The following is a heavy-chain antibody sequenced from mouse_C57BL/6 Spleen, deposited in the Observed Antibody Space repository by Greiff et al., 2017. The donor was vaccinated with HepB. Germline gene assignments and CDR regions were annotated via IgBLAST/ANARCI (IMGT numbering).Heavy chain of an antibody. CDR3: ARSRGYYYGSSYYFDY. Sequence: VQLQQPGTELVKPGASVKLSCKASGYTFTSYWMHWVKQRPGQGLEWIGNINPSNGGTNYNEKFKSKATLTVDKSSSTAYMQLSSLTSEDSAVYYCARSRGYYYGSSYYFDYWGQGTTLTVSS. CDR2: INPSNGGT. V-gene: IGHV1-53*01. J-gene: IGHJ2*01. CDR1: GYTFTSYW. D-gene: IGHD1-1*01.